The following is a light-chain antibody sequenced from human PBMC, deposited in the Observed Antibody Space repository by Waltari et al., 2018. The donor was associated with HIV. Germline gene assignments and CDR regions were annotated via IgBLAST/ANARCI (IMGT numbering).Light chain of an antibody. CDR3: QQNHDWPPTT. Sequence: EIVMTQSPATLSVSPGERATVSCTASQSVSSNVAWYQQKPGQAPRLRIYGASTRATGIPARFSGSGSGTEFTLTISSLQSEDFAVYYCQQNHDWPPTTFGQGTRLEIK. V-gene: IGKV3-15*01. CDR1: QSVSSN. J-gene: IGKJ5*01. CDR2: GAS.